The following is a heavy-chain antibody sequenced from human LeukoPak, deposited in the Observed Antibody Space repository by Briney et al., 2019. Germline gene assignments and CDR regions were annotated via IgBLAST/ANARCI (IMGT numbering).Heavy chain of an antibody. D-gene: IGHD1-1*01. CDR1: GFTFSSYE. V-gene: IGHV3-48*01. CDR3: ARGRRNAFDI. CDR2: ISSSSSTI. J-gene: IGHJ3*02. Sequence: PGGSLRLPCVASGFTFSSYEMNWVRQAPGKGLEWVSYISSSSSTIYYADSVKGRFTISRDNAKNSLYLQMNSLRAEDTAVYYCARGRRNAFDIWGQGTMVTVSS.